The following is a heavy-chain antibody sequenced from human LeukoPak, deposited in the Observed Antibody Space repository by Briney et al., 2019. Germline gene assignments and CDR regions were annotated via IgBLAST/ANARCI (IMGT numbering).Heavy chain of an antibody. Sequence: ASVTVSCKASVYTFTVYYMHWVRQAPGQGLEWMGWINPNSGGTNYAQKFQGRVTMTRDTSISTAYMELSRLRSDDTAVYYCARWYCGGDCFVDYWGQGTLVTVSS. CDR2: INPNSGGT. CDR3: ARWYCGGDCFVDY. J-gene: IGHJ4*02. D-gene: IGHD2-21*02. V-gene: IGHV1-2*02. CDR1: VYTFTVYY.